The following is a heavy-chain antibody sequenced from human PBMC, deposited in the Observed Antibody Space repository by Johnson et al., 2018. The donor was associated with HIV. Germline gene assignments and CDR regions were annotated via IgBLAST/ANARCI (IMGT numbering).Heavy chain of an antibody. CDR3: ASSASFGAFDI. Sequence: VQLVESGGGLVQRGGSLRLSCAASGFTVSSNYMSWVRRAPGKGLEWVSVIYSGGSTYYADSVKGRFTISRDNSKNTLYLQMNSLRAEDTAVYYCASSASFGAFDIWGRGTMVTVSS. CDR1: GFTVSSNY. D-gene: IGHD1-26*01. J-gene: IGHJ3*02. V-gene: IGHV3-66*02. CDR2: IYSGGST.